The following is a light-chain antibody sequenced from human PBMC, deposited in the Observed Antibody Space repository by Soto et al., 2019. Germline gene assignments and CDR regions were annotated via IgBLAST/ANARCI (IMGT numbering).Light chain of an antibody. Sequence: QSVLTQPASVSGSPGQSITISCTGTISDVGNYNFVSWYQQHPGKAPKLMIYDVSDRPSGVSNRFSGSKSGNTASLTISGLQADDEADYYCSSYTTTTRVVFGGGTKLTVL. CDR2: DVS. V-gene: IGLV2-14*01. CDR3: SSYTTTTRVV. J-gene: IGLJ2*01. CDR1: ISDVGNYNF.